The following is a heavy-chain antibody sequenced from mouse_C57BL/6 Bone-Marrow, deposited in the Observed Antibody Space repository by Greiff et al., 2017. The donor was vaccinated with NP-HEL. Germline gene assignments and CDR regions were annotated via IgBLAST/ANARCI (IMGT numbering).Heavy chain of an antibody. CDR2: INPNYGTT. Sequence: QLQESGPELVKPGASVKISCKASGYSFTDYNMNWVKQSNGKSLEWIGVINPNYGTTSYNQKFKGKATLTVDQSSSTAYMQLNSLTSEDSAVYYCARGDYYGSPYYFDYWGQGTTLTVSS. CDR1: GYSFTDYN. CDR3: ARGDYYGSPYYFDY. D-gene: IGHD1-1*01. J-gene: IGHJ2*01. V-gene: IGHV1-39*01.